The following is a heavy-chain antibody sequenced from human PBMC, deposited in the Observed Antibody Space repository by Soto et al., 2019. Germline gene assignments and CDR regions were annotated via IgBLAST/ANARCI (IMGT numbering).Heavy chain of an antibody. J-gene: IGHJ4*02. CDR2: IKSKADGGTT. CDR1: GFSFSNYA. D-gene: IGHD1-26*01. Sequence: GGSLRLSCAASGFSFSNYAMAWVRQAPGKGLEWVGRIKSKADGGTTDYAAPVKGRFTISRDDSKNTLYLQMNSLKTEDTAVYYCTTDVLWATTRTLYDYWGQGTLVTVSS. V-gene: IGHV3-15*01. CDR3: TTDVLWATTRTLYDY.